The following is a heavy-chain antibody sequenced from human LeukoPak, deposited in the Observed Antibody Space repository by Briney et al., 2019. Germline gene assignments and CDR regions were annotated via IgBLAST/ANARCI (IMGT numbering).Heavy chain of an antibody. V-gene: IGHV3-48*04. J-gene: IGHJ4*02. CDR3: ARDLGSSSDY. CDR1: GFTFSSYS. Sequence: GGSLRLSCAASGFTFSSYSMNWVRQAPGKGLEWVSYISSSSSTIYYADSVKGRFTISRDNAKNSLYLQMNSLRAEDTAVYYCARDLGSSSDYWGQGTLVTVSS. CDR2: ISSSSSTI. D-gene: IGHD6-6*01.